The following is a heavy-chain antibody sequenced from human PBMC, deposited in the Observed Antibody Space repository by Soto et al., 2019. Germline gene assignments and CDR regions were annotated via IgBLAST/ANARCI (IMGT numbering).Heavy chain of an antibody. D-gene: IGHD7-27*01. CDR2: IIPIFGTA. V-gene: IGHV1-69*06. Sequence: SVKVSCNASGGTFSSYAISWVRQAPGQGLEWMGGIIPIFGTANYAQKFQGRVTITADKSTSTAYMELSSLRSEDTAVYYCATGDKKYNWFDPWGQGTLVTVS. CDR1: GGTFSSYA. J-gene: IGHJ5*02. CDR3: ATGDKKYNWFDP.